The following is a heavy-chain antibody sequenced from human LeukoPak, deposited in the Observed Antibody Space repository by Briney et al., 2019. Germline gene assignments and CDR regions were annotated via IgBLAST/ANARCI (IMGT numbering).Heavy chain of an antibody. CDR1: GYTFTAYY. V-gene: IGHV1-2*02. Sequence: ASVKVSCKASGYTFTAYYIHWVRQAPGQGLEWMGWINPNSGDTNYAQKFQGRVTMTRDTSISTAYMELSRLRSDDTAVYYCARAIAVAAFDYWGQGTLVTVSS. CDR2: INPNSGDT. D-gene: IGHD6-19*01. CDR3: ARAIAVAAFDY. J-gene: IGHJ4*02.